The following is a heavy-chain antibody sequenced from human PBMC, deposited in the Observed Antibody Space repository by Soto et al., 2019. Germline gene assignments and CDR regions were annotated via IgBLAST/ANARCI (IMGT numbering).Heavy chain of an antibody. J-gene: IGHJ6*02. CDR2: ISYDGSNK. D-gene: IGHD3-22*01. V-gene: IGHV3-30*18. CDR1: GFTFSSYG. CDR3: AKDRLGYYDSSGYLPYYYGMDV. Sequence: GGSLRLSCAASGFTFSSYGMHWVRQAPGKGLEWVAVISYDGSNKYYADSAKGRFTISRDNSKNTLYLQMNSLRAEDTAVYYCAKDRLGYYDSSGYLPYYYGMDVWGQGTTVTVS.